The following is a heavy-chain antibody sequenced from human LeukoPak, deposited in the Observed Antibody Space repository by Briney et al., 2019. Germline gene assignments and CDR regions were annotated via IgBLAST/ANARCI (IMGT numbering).Heavy chain of an antibody. J-gene: IGHJ6*02. CDR3: ARDGEPLGYCSGGSCYPYYYYYGMDV. D-gene: IGHD2-15*01. Sequence: TGGSLRLSCAASGFTFSDYYMSWIRQAPGKGLEWVSYISSSGSTIYYADSVKGRFTISRDNAKNSLYLQMNSLRAEDTAVYYCARDGEPLGYCSGGSCYPYYYYYGMDVWGQGTTVTVSS. CDR1: GFTFSDYY. CDR2: ISSSGSTI. V-gene: IGHV3-11*01.